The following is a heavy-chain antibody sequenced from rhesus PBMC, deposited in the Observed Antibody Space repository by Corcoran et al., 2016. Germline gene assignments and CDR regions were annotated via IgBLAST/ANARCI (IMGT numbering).Heavy chain of an antibody. V-gene: IGHV4-165*01. Sequence: QVQLQESGPGLVKPSETLSLTCADSGGSLRGYSWGWIRQPPGEGLVWAGYSGGSSGSTYYNPSLKSRVTISTDTSKNQFSLKLSSVTAADTAVYYCAFRGYSGYTNLLDYWGQGVLVTVSS. CDR2: SGGSSGST. CDR1: GGSLRGYS. J-gene: IGHJ4*01. CDR3: AFRGYSGYTNLLDY. D-gene: IGHD5-42*01.